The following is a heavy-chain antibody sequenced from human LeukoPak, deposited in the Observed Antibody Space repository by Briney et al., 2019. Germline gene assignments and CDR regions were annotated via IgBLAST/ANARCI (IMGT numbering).Heavy chain of an antibody. Sequence: SETLSLTCTVSGDSLRKSTFYWVWIRQPPGKGLEWIGSIYYSGGADYNPSLQSRVTISVDTSKSEFSLKVRSVTAADTAVYFCARTHCEGDCFSAIRYWGQGTPVTVSS. CDR2: IYYSGGA. J-gene: IGHJ4*02. D-gene: IGHD2-21*02. CDR1: GDSLRKSTFY. CDR3: ARTHCEGDCFSAIRY. V-gene: IGHV4-39*07.